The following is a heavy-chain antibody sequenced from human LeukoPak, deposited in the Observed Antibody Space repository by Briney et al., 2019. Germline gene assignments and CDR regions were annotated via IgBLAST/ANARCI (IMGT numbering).Heavy chain of an antibody. V-gene: IGHV3-7*01. CDR3: VRDRGYSTFDY. Sequence: GGSLRLSCAGSGFPFSNYWMAWVRQAPGKGLEWVANMKEDGGEINYVDSVKGRFTISRDNSKNSLYLQMNSLRFDDTAVYYCVRDRGYSTFDYWGQGTLVIVSS. J-gene: IGHJ4*02. CDR1: GFPFSNYW. CDR2: MKEDGGEI. D-gene: IGHD4-23*01.